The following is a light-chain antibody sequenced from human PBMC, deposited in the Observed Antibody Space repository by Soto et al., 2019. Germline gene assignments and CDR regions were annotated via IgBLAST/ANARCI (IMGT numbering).Light chain of an antibody. CDR2: EAS. CDR1: SSDVGSHNL. V-gene: IGLV2-23*01. CDR3: CSNADSSTYV. Sequence: QSALTQPPSVSESPGQSITISCTGTSSDVGSHNLVSWYQQYSDKAPKLIIFEASKRPSGVSNRFSGSKSGSTASLKISGLQAEDEADYYCCSNADSSTYVFGTGTKVTVL. J-gene: IGLJ1*01.